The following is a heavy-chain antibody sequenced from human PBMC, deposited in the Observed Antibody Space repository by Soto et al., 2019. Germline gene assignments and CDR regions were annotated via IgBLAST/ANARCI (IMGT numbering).Heavy chain of an antibody. V-gene: IGHV3-30-3*01. Sequence: QVQLVESGGGVVQPGRSLRLSCAASGFTFSSYAMHWVRQAPGKGLEWVAVISYDGSNKYYADSVKGRFTISRDNSKNTLYLQMNSLRAEDTAVYYCARDGIYYDSSGLLDYWGQGTLVTVSS. J-gene: IGHJ4*02. CDR2: ISYDGSNK. CDR3: ARDGIYYDSSGLLDY. D-gene: IGHD3-22*01. CDR1: GFTFSSYA.